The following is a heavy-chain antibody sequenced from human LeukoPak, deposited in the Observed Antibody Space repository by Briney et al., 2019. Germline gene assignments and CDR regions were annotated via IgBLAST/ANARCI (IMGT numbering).Heavy chain of an antibody. Sequence: PGGSLRLSCAASGFTFSSYAMSWVRQAPGKGLEWVSAISGSGGSTYYADSVKGRFTISRDNSKNTLYLQMNSLRAEDTAVYYCAKSMYSSSWSGYYGMDVWGQGTTVTVSS. CDR2: ISGSGGST. D-gene: IGHD6-13*01. CDR1: GFTFSSYA. J-gene: IGHJ6*02. V-gene: IGHV3-23*01. CDR3: AKSMYSSSWSGYYGMDV.